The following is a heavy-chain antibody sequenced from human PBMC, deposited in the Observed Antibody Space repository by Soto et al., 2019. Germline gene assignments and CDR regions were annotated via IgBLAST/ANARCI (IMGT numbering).Heavy chain of an antibody. CDR2: LYHSGGT. J-gene: IGHJ4*02. V-gene: IGHV4-31*03. D-gene: IGHD5-12*01. CDR1: SGSISSGGYY. CDR3: ARDRGGYGVYDY. Sequence: QVQLQESGPGLVKPSQTLSLTCYVSSGSISSGGYYWNLIRHPPGKGLEWIGYLYHSGGTYSSPSLRSRVTISVDTSTNQFSLKLSSVTAADTAVYYCARDRGGYGVYDYWGQGTLVTVSS.